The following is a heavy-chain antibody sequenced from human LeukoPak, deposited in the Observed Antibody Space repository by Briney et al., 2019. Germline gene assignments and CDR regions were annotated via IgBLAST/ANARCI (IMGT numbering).Heavy chain of an antibody. J-gene: IGHJ4*02. CDR1: GLSISNAW. CDR2: IKRKTDGETR. V-gene: IGHV3-15*01. D-gene: IGHD3-22*01. Sequence: GGSLRLSCAASGLSISNAWMSWVRQAPGKGLEWVGRIKRKTDGETRDYAAPVKGRFTISRDDSKNRLYLQMNSLEYEDTAVYYCTADVSDSSGYCHDYWGQGTLVTVSS. CDR3: TADVSDSSGYCHDY.